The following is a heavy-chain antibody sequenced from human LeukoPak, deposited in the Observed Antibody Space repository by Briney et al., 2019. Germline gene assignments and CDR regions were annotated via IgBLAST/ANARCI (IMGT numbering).Heavy chain of an antibody. CDR3: AKGEGYCSSTSCFNDYYYYGMDV. Sequence: GGSLRLSCAASGFTFSSYGMHWVRQAPGKGLEWVAFIRYDGSNKYYADSVKGRFTISRDNSKNTLYLQMNSLRAEDTAVYYCAKGEGYCSSTSCFNDYYYYGMDVWGQGTTVTVSS. J-gene: IGHJ6*02. CDR2: IRYDGSNK. V-gene: IGHV3-30*02. CDR1: GFTFSSYG. D-gene: IGHD2-2*01.